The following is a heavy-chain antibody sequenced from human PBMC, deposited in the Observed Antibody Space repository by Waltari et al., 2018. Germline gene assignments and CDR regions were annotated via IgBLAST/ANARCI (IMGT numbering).Heavy chain of an antibody. CDR1: GGSISSGGYY. CDR2: IYHSGSP. Sequence: QVQLQESGPGLVKPSQTLSLTCTVSGGSISSGGYYWSWIRQHPGKGLEWIGYIYHSGSPYYNPSRKSRVTISVDRPKNQFSLKLSSVTAADTAVYYCARGGGSGTFDYWGQGTLVTVSS. J-gene: IGHJ4*02. CDR3: ARGGGSGTFDY. V-gene: IGHV4-31*03. D-gene: IGHD3-10*01.